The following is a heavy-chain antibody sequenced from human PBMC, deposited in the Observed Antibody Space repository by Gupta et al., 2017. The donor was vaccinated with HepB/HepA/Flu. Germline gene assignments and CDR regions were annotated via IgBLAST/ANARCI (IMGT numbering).Heavy chain of an antibody. CDR3: GKDLTPGGLDV. CDR1: GLSIDRYA. D-gene: IGHD5-12*01. Sequence: EVQLEESGGGLVQPGRSLRLSCTVSGLSIDRYAMHWVRQIPGKGLEWVSGFSLDSDRKDYADSVRGRFTTSRDKAKNSLYLQMNSLRPDDTALYYCGKDLTPGGLDVWGPGTTVTVSS. V-gene: IGHV3-9*01. CDR2: FSLDSDRK. J-gene: IGHJ6*02.